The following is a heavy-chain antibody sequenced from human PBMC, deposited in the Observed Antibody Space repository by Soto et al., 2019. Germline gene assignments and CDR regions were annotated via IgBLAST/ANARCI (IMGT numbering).Heavy chain of an antibody. Sequence: AAVKVSCKASGYTFTSYGIRWVRQAPGQGLEWMGWISAYNGNTNYAQKLQGRVTMTTDTSTSTAYMELTSLRSDDTAVYYCARYWRPSGTSDYWGQGTLVTVSS. CDR3: ARYWRPSGTSDY. D-gene: IGHD1-7*01. CDR1: GYTFTSYG. CDR2: ISAYNGNT. V-gene: IGHV1-18*01. J-gene: IGHJ4*02.